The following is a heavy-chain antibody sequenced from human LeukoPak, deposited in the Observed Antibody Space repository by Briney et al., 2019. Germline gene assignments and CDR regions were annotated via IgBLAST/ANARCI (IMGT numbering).Heavy chain of an antibody. CDR2: INGRGDSA. D-gene: IGHD3-16*01. V-gene: IGHV3-23*01. Sequence: TGGSLRLSCAASGFTFTIYAMTWVRQAPGKGLEWVSSINGRGDSAYYADSVKGRFTISRDNSKNTLYLQMNNLRAEDTAVYYCAKGTYDSTPFDYWGQGTLVTVSS. CDR1: GFTFTIYA. CDR3: AKGTYDSTPFDY. J-gene: IGHJ4*02.